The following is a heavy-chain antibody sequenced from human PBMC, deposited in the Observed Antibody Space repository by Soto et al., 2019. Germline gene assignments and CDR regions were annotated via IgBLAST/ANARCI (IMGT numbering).Heavy chain of an antibody. CDR3: ARRGYCSSTSCYTWFSDY. D-gene: IGHD2-2*02. Sequence: ASVKVSCKASGYTFTSYGISWVRQAPGQGLEWMGWISAYNGNTNYAQKLQGRVTMTTDTSTSTAYMELRSLRSDDTAVYYWARRGYCSSTSCYTWFSDYWGQGTLVTVSS. J-gene: IGHJ4*02. V-gene: IGHV1-18*04. CDR2: ISAYNGNT. CDR1: GYTFTSYG.